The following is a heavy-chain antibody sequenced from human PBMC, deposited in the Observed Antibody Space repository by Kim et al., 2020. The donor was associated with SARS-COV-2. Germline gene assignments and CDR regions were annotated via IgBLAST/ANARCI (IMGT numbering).Heavy chain of an antibody. J-gene: IGHJ4*02. V-gene: IGHV4-39*06. Sequence: SETLSLTCTVSGGSISSSSYYWGWLRQPPGKGLEWIGVIYYSGTTFYNPSLKSRVTISVYTSKNQFPLKLNSVTAADTAVYFWARARPGTTDYYGSGSPFDFWGQGVLVTVSS. D-gene: IGHD3-10*01. CDR2: IYYSGTT. CDR3: ARARPGTTDYYGSGSPFDF. CDR1: GGSISSSSYY.